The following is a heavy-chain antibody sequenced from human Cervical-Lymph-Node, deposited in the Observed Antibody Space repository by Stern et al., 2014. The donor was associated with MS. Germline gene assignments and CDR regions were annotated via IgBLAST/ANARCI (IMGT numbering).Heavy chain of an antibody. CDR1: GYTFATFA. CDR3: ARGRGVVLAASYFDY. V-gene: IGHV1-3*01. J-gene: IGHJ4*02. D-gene: IGHD2-15*01. CDR2: IAASNANT. Sequence: QVQLMQSGAEVKKPGASVKVSCKASGYTFATFAVHWVRQAPGQRLEWMGWIAASNANTKYSQKFQDRLTFTSDTSANTVYMELSSLRSEDTAVYFCARGRGVVLAASYFDYWGQGTLLTVSS.